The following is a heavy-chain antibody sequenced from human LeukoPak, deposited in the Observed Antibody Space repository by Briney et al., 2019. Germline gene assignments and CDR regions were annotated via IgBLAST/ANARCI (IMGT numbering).Heavy chain of an antibody. Sequence: SETLSLTCTASGGSIASSYWSWIRQPPGKALEWIGFIYDSGSTNYNPSLKSRVTISVDTSKNQFFLKVSSVTAADTAVYYCASNPYWGQGILVTVSS. V-gene: IGHV4-59*08. J-gene: IGHJ4*02. CDR1: GGSIASSY. CDR2: IYDSGST. CDR3: ASNPY.